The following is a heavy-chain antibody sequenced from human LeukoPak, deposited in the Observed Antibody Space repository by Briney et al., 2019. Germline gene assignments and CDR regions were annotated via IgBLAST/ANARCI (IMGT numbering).Heavy chain of an antibody. Sequence: GGSLRLSCADSGLTSSSYWMHWVRQAPGKGLVWVSRINIDGSTTNYADSVRGRFTISRDNAENTLYLQMNSLRADDTAVYYCARGNYWRASTADYWGQGTLVTVSS. J-gene: IGHJ4*02. CDR1: GLTSSSYW. CDR2: INIDGSTT. D-gene: IGHD2-8*02. V-gene: IGHV3-74*01. CDR3: ARGNYWRASTADY.